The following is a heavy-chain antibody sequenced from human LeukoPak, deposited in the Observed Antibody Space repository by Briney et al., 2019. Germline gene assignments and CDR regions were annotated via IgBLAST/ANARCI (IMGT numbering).Heavy chain of an antibody. CDR1: GYTFTSYD. V-gene: IGHV1-8*03. J-gene: IGHJ4*02. D-gene: IGHD6-19*01. CDR2: MNPNSGNT. CDR3: ARGTSYSSGEVHY. Sequence: ASVKVSCKASGYTFTSYDINWVRQATGQGLEWMGRMNPNSGNTGYAQKFQGRVTITRNTSISTAYMELSSLRSEDTAVYYCARGTSYSSGEVHYWGQGTLVTVSS.